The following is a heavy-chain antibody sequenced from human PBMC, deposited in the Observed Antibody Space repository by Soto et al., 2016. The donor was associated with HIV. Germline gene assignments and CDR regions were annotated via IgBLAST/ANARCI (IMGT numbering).Heavy chain of an antibody. CDR1: GFTFSNAW. D-gene: IGHD1-26*01. V-gene: IGHV3-15*01. J-gene: IGHJ4*02. Sequence: EVQLVESGGGLVKPGGSLRLSCAASGFTFSNAWMSWVRQAPGKGLEWVGRIKSKTDGGTTDYAAPVKGRFTISRDDSKNTLYLQMNSLKTEDTAVYYCTTAPGVGATNSLDYWGQGTLVTVSS. CDR2: IKSKTDGGTT. CDR3: TTAPGVGATNSLDY.